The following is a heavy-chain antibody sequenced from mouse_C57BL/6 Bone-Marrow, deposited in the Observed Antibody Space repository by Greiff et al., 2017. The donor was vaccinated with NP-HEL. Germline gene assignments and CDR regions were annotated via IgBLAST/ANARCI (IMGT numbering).Heavy chain of an antibody. V-gene: IGHV5-4*01. Sequence: EVMLVESGGGLVKPGGSLKLSCAASGFTFSSYAMSWVRQTPEKRLEWVATISDGGSYTYYPDNVKGRFTISRDNAKNNLYLQMSHLKSEDTAMYYCAREGYYSNFLGYWGQGTTLTVSS. J-gene: IGHJ2*01. CDR2: ISDGGSYT. CDR3: AREGYYSNFLGY. CDR1: GFTFSSYA. D-gene: IGHD2-5*01.